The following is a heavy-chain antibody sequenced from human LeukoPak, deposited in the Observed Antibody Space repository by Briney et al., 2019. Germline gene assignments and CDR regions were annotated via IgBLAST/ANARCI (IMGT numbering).Heavy chain of an antibody. D-gene: IGHD2-15*01. CDR3: ARADVVASFPVDY. V-gene: IGHV4-34*01. CDR2: INHSGST. Sequence: SETLSLTCAVYGGSFSGYYWSWIRQPPGKGLEWIGEINHSGSTNYNPSLKSRVTISVDTSKNQFSLKLSSVTAADTAVYYCARADVVASFPVDYWGQGTLVTVSS. J-gene: IGHJ4*02. CDR1: GGSFSGYY.